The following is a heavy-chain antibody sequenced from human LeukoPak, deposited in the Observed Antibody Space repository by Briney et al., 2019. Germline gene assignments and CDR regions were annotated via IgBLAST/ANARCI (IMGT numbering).Heavy chain of an antibody. V-gene: IGHV3-30*02. CDR3: AKGYDTRH. D-gene: IGHD3-9*01. Sequence: GGSLRLSCAASGFTFSTYGMHWVRQAPGKGLEWVAFIRLDGVTTYHADSVKGRFTISRDNSKNTLYLQMNSLRTEDTAMYYCAKGYDTRHWGQGTLVIVSS. J-gene: IGHJ1*01. CDR1: GFTFSTYG. CDR2: IRLDGVTT.